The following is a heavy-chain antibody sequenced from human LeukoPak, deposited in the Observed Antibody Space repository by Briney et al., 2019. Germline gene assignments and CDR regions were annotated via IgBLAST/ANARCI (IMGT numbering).Heavy chain of an antibody. CDR3: AREEERFASWGYFKY. J-gene: IGHJ4*02. D-gene: IGHD3-10*01. CDR1: GFTFSDYA. CDR2: ISHSAHGI. V-gene: IGHV3-23*01. Sequence: GGSLRLSCTASGFTFSDYAMNWIRQAPGKGLEWVSTISHSAHGIFYTDSVKGRFTISRDNSNNTVYLQMNSLRAEDTALYYCAREEERFASWGYFKYRGQGALVTVSS.